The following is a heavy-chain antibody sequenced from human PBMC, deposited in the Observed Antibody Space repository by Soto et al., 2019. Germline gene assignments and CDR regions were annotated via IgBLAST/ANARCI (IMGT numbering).Heavy chain of an antibody. D-gene: IGHD3-16*01. CDR3: AKSPLETVLMIYADIAHWFDA. CDR2: ISGDGRTV. Sequence: PGRSLRLSCAASAFTMSTFAMSWVRQAPGRGLEWVSAISGDGRTVHYADSVKGRFTISRDNSQNTLYLQMDGLRPEDTATYHCAKSPLETVLMIYADIAHWFDALGRGTQVTVSS. J-gene: IGHJ5*02. CDR1: AFTMSTFA. V-gene: IGHV3-23*01.